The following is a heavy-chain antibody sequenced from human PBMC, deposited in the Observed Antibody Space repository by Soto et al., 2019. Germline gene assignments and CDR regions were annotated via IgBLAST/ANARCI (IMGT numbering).Heavy chain of an antibody. Sequence: GGSLRLSCAASGFTFSDHYMDWVRQAPGKGLEWVGRTENKANTYTPEYAASVKGRFTISRDDSTNSLYLQMNSLKTEDTAVYYCARAAAGYYLDYWGQGTLVTVSS. CDR3: ARAAAGYYLDY. D-gene: IGHD6-13*01. CDR2: TENKANTYTP. CDR1: GFTFSDHY. J-gene: IGHJ4*02. V-gene: IGHV3-72*01.